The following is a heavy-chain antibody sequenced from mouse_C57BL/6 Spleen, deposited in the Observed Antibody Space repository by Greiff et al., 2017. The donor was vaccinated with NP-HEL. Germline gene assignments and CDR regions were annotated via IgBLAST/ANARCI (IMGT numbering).Heavy chain of an antibody. CDR3: ARPDGSGYFDY. V-gene: IGHV5-17*01. Sequence: DVKLVESGGGLVKPGGSLKLSCAASGFTFSDYGMHWVRQAPEKGLEWVAYISSGSSTIYYADTVKGRFTISRDNAKNTLFLQMTSLRSEDTAMYYCARPDGSGYFDYWGQGTTLTVSS. CDR2: ISSGSSTI. D-gene: IGHD2-3*01. CDR1: GFTFSDYG. J-gene: IGHJ2*01.